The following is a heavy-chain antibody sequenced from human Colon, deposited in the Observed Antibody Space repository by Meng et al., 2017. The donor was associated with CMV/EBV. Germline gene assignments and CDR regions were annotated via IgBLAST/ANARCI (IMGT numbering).Heavy chain of an antibody. D-gene: IGHD7-27*01. CDR1: GFTFGSYA. V-gene: IGHV3-23*01. Sequence: GALRLSCAASGFTFGSYAMSWVRQAPGKGLQWVSSITGSGGSAYYAGSVKGRFTISRDNSKRTLYLLMNSLRAEDTAVYYCAKDVQTGAFDSWGQGTLVTVSS. J-gene: IGHJ4*02. CDR2: ITGSGGSA. CDR3: AKDVQTGAFDS.